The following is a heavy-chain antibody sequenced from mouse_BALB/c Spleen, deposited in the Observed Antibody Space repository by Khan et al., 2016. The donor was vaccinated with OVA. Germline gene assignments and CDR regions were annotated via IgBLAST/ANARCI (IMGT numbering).Heavy chain of an antibody. CDR1: GYTFTSYY. CDR2: INPNNGGS. J-gene: IGHJ3*01. D-gene: IGHD2-2*01. Sequence: VQLQQSGAELVKPGASVKLSCKASGYTFTSYYMYWVKQRPGLGLEWIGEINPNNGGSSCNEKFKSKATLTVDKSSSTAYMQLSSLTSEDSAVYYCTRSGYGSFAYWGQGTLVTVSA. V-gene: IGHV1S81*02. CDR3: TRSGYGSFAY.